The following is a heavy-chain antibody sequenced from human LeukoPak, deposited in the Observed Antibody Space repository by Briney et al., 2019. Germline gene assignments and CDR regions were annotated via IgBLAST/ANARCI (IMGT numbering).Heavy chain of an antibody. CDR3: ARVLYFRENSYAGPFDQ. D-gene: IGHD5-18*01. V-gene: IGHV3-7*01. CDR1: GFIFSNFW. Sequence: PGGSLRLSCEASGFIFSNFWMSWVRQAPGKGLEWVANIREDGSEAYYVDFVKGRFTTSRDNDKNSLHLQMNSLRVEDTAVYYCARVLYFRENSYAGPFDQWGQGTLVTVSS. J-gene: IGHJ4*02. CDR2: IREDGSEA.